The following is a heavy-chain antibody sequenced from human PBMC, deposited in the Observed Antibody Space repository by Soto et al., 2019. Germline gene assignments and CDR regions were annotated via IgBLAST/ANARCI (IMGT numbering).Heavy chain of an antibody. V-gene: IGHV4-39*01. CDR2: IYYSGST. Sequence: QLQLQESGPGLVKPSETLSLTCTVSGGSISSSSYYWGWIRQPPGKGLEWIGSIYYSGSTYYNPSLKSRVTLSVDTSKNQFSLKLSSVTAADASVYYCARLPYDILSGYYFYYYMDVWGKGTTVTVSS. CDR1: GGSISSSSYY. J-gene: IGHJ6*03. D-gene: IGHD3-9*01. CDR3: ARLPYDILSGYYFYYYMDV.